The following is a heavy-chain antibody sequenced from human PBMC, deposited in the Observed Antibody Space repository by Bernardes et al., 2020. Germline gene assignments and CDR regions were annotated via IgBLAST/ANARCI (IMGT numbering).Heavy chain of an antibody. J-gene: IGHJ6*02. V-gene: IGHV1-18*01. D-gene: IGHD2-15*01. CDR3: ARDRDRPLSWVVAYPYYYGMDV. CDR2: ISAYNGNT. CDR1: GYTFTSYG. Sequence: ASVKVSCKASGYTFTSYGISWVRQAPGQGLEWMGWISAYNGNTNYAQKLQGRVTMTTDTSTSTAYMELRSLRSDDTAVYYCARDRDRPLSWVVAYPYYYGMDVWGQGTTVTVSS.